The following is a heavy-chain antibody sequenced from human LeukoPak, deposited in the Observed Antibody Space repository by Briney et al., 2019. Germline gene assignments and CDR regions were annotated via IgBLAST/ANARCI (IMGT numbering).Heavy chain of an antibody. Sequence: SGTLSLTCAVFGGSVSSSNLWSWVRQPPGKGLEWIGEVSHRGDTNYNPSLKSRVTISIDKSKNQFSLRLTSVTAADTAVCYCTRGGLTFGGNWGQGILVTVSS. CDR1: GGSVSSSNL. CDR2: VSHRGDT. J-gene: IGHJ4*02. V-gene: IGHV4-4*02. CDR3: TRGGLTFGGN. D-gene: IGHD3-10*01.